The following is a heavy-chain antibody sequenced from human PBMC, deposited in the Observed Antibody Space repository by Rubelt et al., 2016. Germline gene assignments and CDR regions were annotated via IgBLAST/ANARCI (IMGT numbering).Heavy chain of an antibody. CDR3: ARGGSKVDY. CDR2: ISDDGSNK. Sequence: QVQLVESGGGVVQPGRSLRLSCAASGFTFNSFAMHWVRQAPGKGLEWVALISDDGSNKYYADSVKGRFTISRDNSKNTLYLQMNVLRRGDTALYYCARGGSKVDYGGQGTLVTVS. V-gene: IGHV3-30*04. J-gene: IGHJ4*02. D-gene: IGHD3-16*01. CDR1: GFTFNSFA.